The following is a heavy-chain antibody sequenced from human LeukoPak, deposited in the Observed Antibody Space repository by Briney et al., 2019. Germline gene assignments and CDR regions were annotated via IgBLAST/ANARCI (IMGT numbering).Heavy chain of an antibody. V-gene: IGHV4-34*01. CDR3: ARLAAAGTSDYYYMDV. CDR2: INHSGST. CDR1: GRSFSGYY. Sequence: SETLSLTCAVYGRSFSGYYWSWIRQPPGKGLEWIGEINHSGSTNYNPSLKSRVTISVDTSKNQFSLKLSSVTAADTAVYYCARLAAAGTSDYYYMDVWGKGTTVTVSS. J-gene: IGHJ6*03. D-gene: IGHD6-13*01.